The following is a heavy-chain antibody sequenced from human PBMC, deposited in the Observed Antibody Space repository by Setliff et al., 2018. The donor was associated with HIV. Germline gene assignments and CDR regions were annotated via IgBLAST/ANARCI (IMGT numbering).Heavy chain of an antibody. J-gene: IGHJ6*03. CDR2: ISHSGRT. CDR1: VGSFSGYY. Sequence: SETLSLTCAVYVGSFSGYYWSWIRQPPGKGLEWIGEISHSGRTNYNPSLKSRVTISVDTSKNQFSLKLSSVTAADTAVYYCARTYYDSSGYYYYMDVWGKGTTVTVSS. CDR3: ARTYYDSSGYYYYMDV. D-gene: IGHD3-22*01. V-gene: IGHV4-34*01.